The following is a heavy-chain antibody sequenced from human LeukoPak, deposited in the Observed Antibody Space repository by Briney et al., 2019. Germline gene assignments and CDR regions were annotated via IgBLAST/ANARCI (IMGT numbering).Heavy chain of an antibody. CDR2: INHSGST. V-gene: IGHV4-34*01. J-gene: IGHJ4*02. Sequence: SETLSLTCAVYGGSFSGYYWSWIRQPPGKGLEWIGEINHSGSTNYNPSLKSRVTISVDTSKNHFSLKLSSVTAADTAVYYCARGRDVARATAPFDYWGQGTLVTVSS. D-gene: IGHD2-15*01. CDR1: GGSFSGYY. CDR3: ARGRDVARATAPFDY.